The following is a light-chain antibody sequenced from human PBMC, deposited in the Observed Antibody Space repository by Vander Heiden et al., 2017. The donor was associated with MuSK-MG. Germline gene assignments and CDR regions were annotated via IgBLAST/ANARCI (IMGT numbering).Light chain of an antibody. CDR2: DAS. CDR1: QSVSTY. J-gene: IGKJ2*01. CDR3: QQGYA. Sequence: EVVLTQSPATLSLSPGERATLSCRASQSVSTYLAWYQQKPGQAPRLLIYDASNRATGIPARLSGSGSGTDFTLTISSLEPEDFAVYYCQQGYAFGQGTKLEIK. V-gene: IGKV3-11*01.